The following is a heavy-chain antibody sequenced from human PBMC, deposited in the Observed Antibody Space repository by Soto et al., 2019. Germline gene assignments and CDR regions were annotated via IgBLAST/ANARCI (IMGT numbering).Heavy chain of an antibody. D-gene: IGHD3-16*01. CDR3: AGGLTYYYYYGMDV. V-gene: IGHV4-38-2*01. Sequence: SETLSLTCAVSGYSISSGYYWGWIRQPPGKGLEWIGSIYHSGSTYYNPSLKSRVTISVDTSKNQFSLKLSSVTAADTAVYYCAGGLTYYYYYGMDVWGQGTTVTVSS. J-gene: IGHJ6*02. CDR2: IYHSGST. CDR1: GYSISSGYY.